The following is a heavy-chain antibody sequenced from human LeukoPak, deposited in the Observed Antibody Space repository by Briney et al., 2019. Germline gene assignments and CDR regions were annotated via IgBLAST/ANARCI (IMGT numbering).Heavy chain of an antibody. V-gene: IGHV3-11*01. J-gene: IGHJ5*02. D-gene: IGHD1-7*01. Sequence: GGSLRLSCAASGFTFSDYYMSWIRQAPGKGLEWVSYISSSGSTIYYADSVKGRFTISRDNAKNSLYLQMNSLRVEDTAVYYCAKASDNWNYENWFDPWGQGTLVTVSS. CDR3: AKASDNWNYENWFDP. CDR1: GFTFSDYY. CDR2: ISSSGSTI.